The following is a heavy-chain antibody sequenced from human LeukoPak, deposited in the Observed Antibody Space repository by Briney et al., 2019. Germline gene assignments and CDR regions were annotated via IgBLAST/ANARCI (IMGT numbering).Heavy chain of an antibody. J-gene: IGHJ4*02. V-gene: IGHV3-48*04. D-gene: IGHD3-22*01. CDR3: AKDDYYDTSGYRD. Sequence: PGGSLRLSCEASGFTFSNYDMNWVRQAPGKGLEWISYISGTSTTIYYGDSVKGRFTISRDNAKKSLHLQMSSLRAEDTAVYYCAKDDYYDTSGYRDWGQGTLVTVSS. CDR2: ISGTSTTI. CDR1: GFTFSNYD.